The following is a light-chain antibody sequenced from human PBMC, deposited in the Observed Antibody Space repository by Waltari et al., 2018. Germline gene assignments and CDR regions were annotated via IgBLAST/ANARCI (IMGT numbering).Light chain of an antibody. CDR1: QDISTW. J-gene: IGKJ1*01. CDR2: QAS. V-gene: IGKV1-5*03. Sequence: DIQMTQSPSTLSASVGDTVTIPCRASQDISTWLAWYQQKPGKAPKFLIYQASNLESGVPSRFSGSGSGTEFTLTINSLQPDDFATYYCQHYNTFPWTFGQGTKVDIQ. CDR3: QHYNTFPWT.